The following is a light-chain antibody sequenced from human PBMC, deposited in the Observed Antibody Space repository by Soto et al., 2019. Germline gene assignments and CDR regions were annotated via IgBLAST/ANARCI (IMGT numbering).Light chain of an antibody. CDR2: DVS. J-gene: IGLJ1*01. Sequence: QSALTQPRSVSGSPGQSVTISCTGTSSDVGTYNYVSWYQQHPGKAPKVMIYDVSERPYRVPDRFSGSNSGNTASLTISGLQVEYEADYYCCSYAGRPRYVFGTGTKLTVL. V-gene: IGLV2-11*01. CDR1: SSDVGTYNY. CDR3: CSYAGRPRYV.